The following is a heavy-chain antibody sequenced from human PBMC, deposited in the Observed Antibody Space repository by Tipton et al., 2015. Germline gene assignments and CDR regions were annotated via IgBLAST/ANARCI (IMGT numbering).Heavy chain of an antibody. J-gene: IGHJ6*02. Sequence: SLRLSCEVSGFTFSNYWMTWVRQAPGKGLEWVANIKQDGSQKYYVDSVQGRFTVSRDNSESTLYLQMNSLKTEDTAVYYCARDNTNYGMDVWGQGTTVTVSS. CDR2: IKQDGSQK. V-gene: IGHV3-7*03. CDR1: GFTFSNYW. D-gene: IGHD2/OR15-2a*01. CDR3: ARDNTNYGMDV.